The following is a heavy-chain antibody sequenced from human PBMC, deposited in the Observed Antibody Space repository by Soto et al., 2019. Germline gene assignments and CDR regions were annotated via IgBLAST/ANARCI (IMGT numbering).Heavy chain of an antibody. CDR2: ISYAVSNK. V-gene: IGHV3-30-3*01. J-gene: IGHJ6*02. CDR3: ARGDREDIAVVVGERPGEYGVDV. Sequence: QVQLVESGGGVVQPGRTLSLSCAASGFTFSSYAMHWVRQAPGKGLECVAVISYAVSNKFYRDSVRGRFNISRDNSKNTLYLQINSLRYEDTAVYYCARGDREDIAVVVGERPGEYGVDVWGQGTTVTVSS. D-gene: IGHD2-15*01. CDR1: GFTFSSYA.